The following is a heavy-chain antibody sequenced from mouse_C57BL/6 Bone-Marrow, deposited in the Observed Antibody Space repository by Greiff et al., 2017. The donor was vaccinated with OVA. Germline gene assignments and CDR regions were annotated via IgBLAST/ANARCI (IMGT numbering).Heavy chain of an antibody. Sequence: EVKLVESGGDLVKPGGSLKLSCAASGFTFSSYGMSWVRQTPDKRLEWVATISSGGSYTYYPDSVKGRFTISRDNAKNTLYLQMSSLKSEDTAMYYCARQGDEYFDYWGQGTTLTVSS. V-gene: IGHV5-6*01. CDR2: ISSGGSYT. CDR1: GFTFSSYG. CDR3: ARQGDEYFDY. J-gene: IGHJ2*01.